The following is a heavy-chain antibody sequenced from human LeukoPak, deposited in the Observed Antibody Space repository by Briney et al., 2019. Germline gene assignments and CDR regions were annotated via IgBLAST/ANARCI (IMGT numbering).Heavy chain of an antibody. Sequence: SETLSLTCTASGGSISSGIYYWSWIRQPAGKGLEWIGRIYTSGSTNYNPSLKSRVTISVDTSKNQFSLKLSSVTAADTAVYYCARAEYYYDSSGYYGGPAALDYWGQGTLVTVSS. CDR1: GGSISSGIYY. CDR3: ARAEYYYDSSGYYGGPAALDY. D-gene: IGHD3-22*01. CDR2: IYTSGST. J-gene: IGHJ4*02. V-gene: IGHV4-61*02.